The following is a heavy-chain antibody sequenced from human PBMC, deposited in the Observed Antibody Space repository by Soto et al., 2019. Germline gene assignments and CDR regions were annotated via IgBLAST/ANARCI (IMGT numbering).Heavy chain of an antibody. D-gene: IGHD5-18*01. CDR1: GGTFSSYA. CDR2: IIPIFGTA. CDR3: ARGEDRQREDTAMDYGMDV. J-gene: IGHJ6*02. V-gene: IGHV1-69*12. Sequence: QVQLVQSGAEVKKPGSSVKVSCKASGGTFSSYAISWVRQAPGQGLEWMGGIIPIFGTANYAQKFQGRVTITADESTSTDYMERSSLRSEDTAVYYCARGEDRQREDTAMDYGMDVWGQGTTVTVSS.